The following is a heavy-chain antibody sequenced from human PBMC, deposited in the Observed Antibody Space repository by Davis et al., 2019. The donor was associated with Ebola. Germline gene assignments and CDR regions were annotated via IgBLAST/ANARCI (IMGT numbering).Heavy chain of an antibody. CDR2: INHSGST. D-gene: IGHD6-13*01. Sequence: MPGGSLRLSCAVYGGSFSGYYWSWIRQPPGKGLEWIGEINHSGSTNYNPSLKSRVTISVDTSKNQFSLKLSSVTAADTAVYYCARLRVLYSRSDYWGQGTLVTVSS. CDR1: GGSFSGYY. J-gene: IGHJ4*02. CDR3: ARLRVLYSRSDY. V-gene: IGHV4-34*01.